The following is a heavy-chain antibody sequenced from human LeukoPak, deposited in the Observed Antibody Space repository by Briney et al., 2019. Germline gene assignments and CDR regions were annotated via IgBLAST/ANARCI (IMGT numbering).Heavy chain of an antibody. CDR1: GGSFSGYY. Sequence: SETLSLTCAVHGGSFSGYYWSWIRQPPGKGLEWIGQINHSGNTNYNPSLKSRVTISVDTSKNQFSLKLSSVTAADTAVYYCARGRYCSGGSCSTPKLYYFDYSGQGTLVTVSS. J-gene: IGHJ4*02. CDR2: INHSGNT. V-gene: IGHV4-34*01. D-gene: IGHD2-15*01. CDR3: ARGRYCSGGSCSTPKLYYFDY.